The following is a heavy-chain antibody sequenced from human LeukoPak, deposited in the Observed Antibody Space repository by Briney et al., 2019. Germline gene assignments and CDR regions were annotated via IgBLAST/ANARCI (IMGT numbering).Heavy chain of an antibody. CDR1: GFTFSSYA. CDR2: ISGSGGAT. Sequence: GGSLRLSCAASGFTFSSYAMSWVRQAPGKGLEWVSVISGSGGATYYADSVKGRFTISRDNSKNTLYLQMDSLRAEDTAVYYCAKDGVATITYDYWGQGTLVTVSS. J-gene: IGHJ4*02. CDR3: AKDGVATITYDY. D-gene: IGHD5-12*01. V-gene: IGHV3-23*01.